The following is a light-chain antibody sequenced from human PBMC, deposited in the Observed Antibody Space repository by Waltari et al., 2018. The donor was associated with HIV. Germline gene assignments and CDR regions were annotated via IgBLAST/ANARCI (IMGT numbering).Light chain of an antibody. J-gene: IGLJ3*02. CDR3: AAWDDSLNGWV. CDR2: SNN. V-gene: IGLV1-44*01. Sequence: QSVLTQPPSASGTPGQRVTISCSGSSSNIGSNTVNWYQQLPGTAPKLLIYSNNHLPSGVPDRFSGSKSGTSASLAISRLQSEDESDYYCAAWDDSLNGWVFGGWTKLTVL. CDR1: SSNIGSNT.